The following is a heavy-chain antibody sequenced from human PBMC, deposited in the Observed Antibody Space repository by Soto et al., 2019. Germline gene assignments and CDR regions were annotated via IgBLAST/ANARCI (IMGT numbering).Heavy chain of an antibody. Sequence: SVKVSCKASGGTFSSYAISWVRQAPGQGLEWMGGIIPIFGTANYAQKFQGRVTITADESTSTAYMELSSLRSEDTAVYYCVRDQGDCSSTSCYYYYYYYGMDVWGQGTTVTVSS. CDR3: VRDQGDCSSTSCYYYYYYYGMDV. J-gene: IGHJ6*02. V-gene: IGHV1-69*13. CDR2: IIPIFGTA. D-gene: IGHD2-2*01. CDR1: GGTFSSYA.